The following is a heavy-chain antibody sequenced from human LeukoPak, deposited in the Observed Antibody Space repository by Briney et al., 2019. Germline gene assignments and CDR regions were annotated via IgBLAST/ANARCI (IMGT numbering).Heavy chain of an antibody. CDR3: ARDKIRFLDRPLYYYYGMDV. J-gene: IGHJ6*02. Sequence: GGSLRLSCVASGFTFSSYAMHWVRQAPGKGLEWVAVISYDGSNKYYADSVKGRFTISRDNSKNTLYLQMNSLRAEDTAVYYCARDKIRFLDRPLYYYYGMDVWGQGTTVTVSS. V-gene: IGHV3-30-3*01. CDR2: ISYDGSNK. CDR1: GFTFSSYA. D-gene: IGHD3-3*01.